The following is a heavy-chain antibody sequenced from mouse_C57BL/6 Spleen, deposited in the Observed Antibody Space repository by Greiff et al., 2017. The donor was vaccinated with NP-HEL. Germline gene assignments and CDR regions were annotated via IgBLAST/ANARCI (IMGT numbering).Heavy chain of an antibody. J-gene: IGHJ4*01. CDR2: IYPGDGDT. CDR1: GYAFSSYW. D-gene: IGHD1-3*01. CDR3: ARSGSKGAMDY. V-gene: IGHV1-80*01. Sequence: QVQLQQSGAELVKPGASVKISCKASGYAFSSYWMNWVKQRPGKGLGWIGQIYPGDGDTNYNGKFKGKATLTADKSSSTAYMQLTSLTSEDSAVYFCARSGSKGAMDYWGQGTSVTFSS.